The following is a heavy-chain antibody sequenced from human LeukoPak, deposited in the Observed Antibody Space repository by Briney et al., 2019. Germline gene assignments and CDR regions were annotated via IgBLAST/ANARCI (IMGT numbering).Heavy chain of an antibody. CDR1: GFTFSSYS. CDR2: ISSSSSYI. CDR3: ARDRRDYYGSGTYRDPYYYMDV. V-gene: IGHV3-21*01. J-gene: IGHJ6*03. D-gene: IGHD3-10*01. Sequence: GGSLRLSCAASGFTFSSYSMNWVRQAPGKGLEWVSSISSSSSYIYYADSVKGRFTISRDNAKNSLYLQMNSLRAEDTAVYYFARDRRDYYGSGTYRDPYYYMDVWGKGTTVIISS.